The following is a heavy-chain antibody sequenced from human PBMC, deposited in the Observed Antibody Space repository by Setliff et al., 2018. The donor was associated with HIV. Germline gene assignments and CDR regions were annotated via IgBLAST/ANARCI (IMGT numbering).Heavy chain of an antibody. CDR1: GGSITSYY. Sequence: SETLSLTCSVSGGSITSYYWNWVRQSPGKGLEWIGYIFDSGTTKYNPSVTSRVTISVDASKNQFFLQLISVTAADTAVYYCARQGGYNSPLMVWGQGKLVTVSS. CDR3: ARQGGYNSPLMV. D-gene: IGHD3-10*01. CDR2: IFDSGTT. J-gene: IGHJ4*02. V-gene: IGHV4-59*08.